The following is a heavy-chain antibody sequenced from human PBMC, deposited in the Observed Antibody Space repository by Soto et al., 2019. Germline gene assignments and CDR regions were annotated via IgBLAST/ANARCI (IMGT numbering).Heavy chain of an antibody. V-gene: IGHV3-23*01. CDR2: ISGSGGST. CDR3: AKLNSSSWYGAEFDP. CDR1: GFTFSSYA. J-gene: IGHJ5*02. D-gene: IGHD6-13*01. Sequence: GGSLRLSCAASGFTFSSYAMSWVRQAPGKGLEWVSAISGSGGSTYYADSVKGRFTISRDNSKTTLYLQMNSLRAEDTAVYYCAKLNSSSWYGAEFDPWGQGTLVTVS.